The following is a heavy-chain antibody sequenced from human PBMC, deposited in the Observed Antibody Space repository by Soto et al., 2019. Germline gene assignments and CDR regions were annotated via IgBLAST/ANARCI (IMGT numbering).Heavy chain of an antibody. J-gene: IGHJ4*02. D-gene: IGHD2-8*01. CDR2: IFYSGST. V-gene: IGHV4-59*13. CDR3: ARDGYCTNGGSYGGWGPFDY. Sequence: SETLSLTCTVSGGSIGTYYWNWIRQSPGKGLDWIGYIFYSGSTNYNPSLKSRLTLSVDTSKNQVSLKLSSVTAADTAVYYCARDGYCTNGGSYGGWGPFDYWGQGTLVTVSS. CDR1: GGSIGTYY.